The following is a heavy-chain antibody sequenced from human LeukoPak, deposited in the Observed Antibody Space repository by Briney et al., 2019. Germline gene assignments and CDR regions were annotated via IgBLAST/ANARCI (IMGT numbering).Heavy chain of an antibody. CDR3: TTGILDY. CDR1: GFTFSSYG. J-gene: IGHJ4*02. CDR2: ISYDGSNK. V-gene: IGHV3-30*03. Sequence: HPGRSLRLSCAASGFTFSSYGMHWVRQAPGKGLEWVAVISYDGSNKYYADSVKGRFTISRDNSKNTLYLQMNSLKTEDTAFYYCTTGILDYWGQGTLVTVSS.